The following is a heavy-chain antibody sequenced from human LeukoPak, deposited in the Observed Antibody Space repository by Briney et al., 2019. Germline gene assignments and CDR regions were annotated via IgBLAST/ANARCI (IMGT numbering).Heavy chain of an antibody. CDR2: ISYDGSNK. CDR3: AKASYYYGSGSPRLDYYGMDV. V-gene: IGHV3-30*18. D-gene: IGHD3-10*01. J-gene: IGHJ6*04. CDR1: GFTFSSYG. Sequence: GGSLRLSCAASGFTFSSYGMHWVRQAPGKGLEWVAVISYDGSNKYYADSVKGRFTISRDNSKNTLYLQMNSLRAEDTAVCYCAKASYYYGSGSPRLDYYGMDVWGKGTTVTVSS.